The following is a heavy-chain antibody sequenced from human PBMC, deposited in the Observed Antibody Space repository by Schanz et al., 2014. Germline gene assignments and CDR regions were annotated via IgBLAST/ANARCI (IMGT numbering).Heavy chain of an antibody. J-gene: IGHJ4*02. CDR3: ARYTGAYFDY. Sequence: QVQLQESGPGLVKPSATLSLTCTVSGGSISTSYWSWIRQPAGKGLEWIGRIYTSGSTNYNPSLKSRVTMSVAPPKNHFSLRLSSVTAADTAVYYCARYTGAYFDYWGQGTLVTVSS. D-gene: IGHD1-26*01. CDR1: GGSISTSY. CDR2: IYTSGST. V-gene: IGHV4-4*07.